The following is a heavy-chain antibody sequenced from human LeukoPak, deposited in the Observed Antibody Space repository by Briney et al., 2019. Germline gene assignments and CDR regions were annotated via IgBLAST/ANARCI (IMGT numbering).Heavy chain of an antibody. CDR2: ISYDGNNK. V-gene: IGHV3-30*19. CDR3: ARDHGSGYDPLYEY. J-gene: IGHJ4*02. Sequence: GGSLRLSCAASGFTFSRYGMRWVRQAPGKGLEWVAAISYDGNNKYHADSVKGRFTISRDNSKNTLYLQMNSLRTEDTAVYYCARDHGSGYDPLYEYWGQGTLVTASS. D-gene: IGHD3-22*01. CDR1: GFTFSRYG.